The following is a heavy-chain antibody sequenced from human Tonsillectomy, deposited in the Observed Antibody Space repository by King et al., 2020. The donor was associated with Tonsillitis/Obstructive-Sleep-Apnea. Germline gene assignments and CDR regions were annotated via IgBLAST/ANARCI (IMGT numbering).Heavy chain of an antibody. CDR2: ISSSSTHI. Sequence: VQLVESGGGLVNPGGSLRLSCAASGFNFSSYSMNWVRQAPGKGLEWVSSISSSSTHIYYADSVKGRFTISRDNAKNSLYLQMNSLRAEDTAVYYCARIWSGFYFDYWGQGTLVTVSS. J-gene: IGHJ4*02. CDR1: GFNFSSYS. D-gene: IGHD3-3*01. V-gene: IGHV3-21*01. CDR3: ARIWSGFYFDY.